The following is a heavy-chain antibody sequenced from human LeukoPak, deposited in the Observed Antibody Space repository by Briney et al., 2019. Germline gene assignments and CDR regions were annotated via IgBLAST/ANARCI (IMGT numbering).Heavy chain of an antibody. CDR1: GGSFSGYY. J-gene: IGHJ4*02. V-gene: IGHV4-34*01. D-gene: IGHD6-19*01. CDR2: INHSGST. CDR3: ARHQWLPLDY. Sequence: SETLSLTCAVYGGSFSGYYWSWIRQPPGKGLEWIGEINHSGSTNYNPSLKSRVTTSVDTSKNQFSLKLSSVTAADTAVYYCARHQWLPLDYWGQGTLVTVSS.